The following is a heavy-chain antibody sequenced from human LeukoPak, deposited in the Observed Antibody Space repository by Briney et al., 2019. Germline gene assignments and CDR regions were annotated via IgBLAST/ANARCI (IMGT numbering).Heavy chain of an antibody. Sequence: PSETLSLTCAVSGGSISSGGYSWSWIRQPPGKGLEWIGYIYHSGSTYYNPSLKSRVTISVDRSKNQFSLKLSSVTAADTAVYYCARWGSTYQLLGKKLDYWGQGTLVTVSS. CDR3: ARWGSTYQLLGKKLDY. J-gene: IGHJ4*02. CDR2: IYHSGST. CDR1: GGSISSGGYS. V-gene: IGHV4-30-2*01. D-gene: IGHD2-2*01.